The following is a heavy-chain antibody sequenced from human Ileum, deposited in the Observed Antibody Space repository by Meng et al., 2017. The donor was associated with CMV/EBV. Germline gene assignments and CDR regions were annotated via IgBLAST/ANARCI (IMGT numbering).Heavy chain of an antibody. D-gene: IGHD3-9*01. CDR1: GYTFTSYY. CDR2: SNPVDGST. Sequence: FGYTFTSYYIHWVRQAPGQGLEWMGMSNPVDGSTTYAQKFQGRVIMTWDTSTSTVYMELSSLRSEDTAVYYCARAATVFDSTLLEYWGQGTLVTVSS. J-gene: IGHJ4*02. CDR3: ARAATVFDSTLLEY. V-gene: IGHV1-46*01.